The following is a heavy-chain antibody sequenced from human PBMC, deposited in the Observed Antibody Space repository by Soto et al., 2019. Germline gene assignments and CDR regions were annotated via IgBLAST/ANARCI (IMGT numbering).Heavy chain of an antibody. Sequence: GGSLRLSCAASGFTFSSYAMHWVRQAPGKGLEWVAVIWNDGTNKYYADSVKGRFTISRDNSKNTLYLQMNSLRAEDTAVYYCAKDYSSGWSFQHWGQGTLVTVSS. CDR3: AKDYSSGWSFQH. CDR2: IWNDGTNK. D-gene: IGHD6-19*01. CDR1: GFTFSSYA. V-gene: IGHV3-30*02. J-gene: IGHJ1*01.